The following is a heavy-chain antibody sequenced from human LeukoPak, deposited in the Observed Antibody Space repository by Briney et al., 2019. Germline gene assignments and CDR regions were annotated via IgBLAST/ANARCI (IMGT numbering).Heavy chain of an antibody. J-gene: IGHJ4*02. CDR3: AKADQGYCGGGSCYFQSY. D-gene: IGHD2-15*01. V-gene: IGHV3-23*01. Sequence: QPGGSLRLSCAASGVTFSNHAMSWIRQAPGKGLEWVSAISGSGGSTYYADSLKGRFTISRDNSKNTLYLQMNSLRAEDTAVYYCAKADQGYCGGGSCYFQSYWGQGTLVTVSS. CDR1: GVTFSNHA. CDR2: ISGSGGST.